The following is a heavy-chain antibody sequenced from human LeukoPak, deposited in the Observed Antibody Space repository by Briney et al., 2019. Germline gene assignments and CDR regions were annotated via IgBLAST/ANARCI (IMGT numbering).Heavy chain of an antibody. D-gene: IGHD3-16*02. V-gene: IGHV4-34*01. CDR3: ARREWDYVWGSYRPFGY. CDR2: INHSGST. CDR1: GGSFSGYY. Sequence: SESLSLTCAVYGGSFSGYYWSWIRQPPGKGLEWIGEINHSGSTNYNPSLKSRVTISVDTSKNQFSLKLSSVTAADTAVYYCARREWDYVWGSYRPFGYWGQGTLVTVSS. J-gene: IGHJ4*02.